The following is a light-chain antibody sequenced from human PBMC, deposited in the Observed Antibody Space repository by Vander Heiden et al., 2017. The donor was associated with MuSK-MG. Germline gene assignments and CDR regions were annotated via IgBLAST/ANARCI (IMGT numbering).Light chain of an antibody. Sequence: DIVMTQSPDSLAVSLGERATINCKSSQSVLYSSNNKNYLAWYQQKPGQPPKLLIYWASTRESGVPDRFSGSGSGTDFTLTISSLQAEDVAVYYCQQYYSTPRMLGKGTKVEIK. J-gene: IGKJ1*01. CDR2: WAS. CDR3: QQYYSTPRM. V-gene: IGKV4-1*01. CDR1: QSVLYSSNNKNY.